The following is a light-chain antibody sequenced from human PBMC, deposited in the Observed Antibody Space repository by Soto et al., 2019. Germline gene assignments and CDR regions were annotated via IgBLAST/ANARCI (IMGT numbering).Light chain of an antibody. CDR2: GVT. CDR3: SSYSTSFFYV. Sequence: QSGLTQPASVSGSPGQSITISCTGTSSDVGAYNYVSWYQQHPGEAPKLIIYGVTNRPSGVSYRFSGSKSDYTASLTISGLQAEDEADYYCSSYSTSFFYVFGTGLKVTVL. V-gene: IGLV2-14*01. J-gene: IGLJ1*01. CDR1: SSDVGAYNY.